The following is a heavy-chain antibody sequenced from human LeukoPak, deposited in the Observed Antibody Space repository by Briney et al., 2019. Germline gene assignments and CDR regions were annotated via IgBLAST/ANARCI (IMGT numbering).Heavy chain of an antibody. Sequence: GGSLRLSCAASGFTFSNYWMTWVRQAPGKGLEWVANIKQDGSERYYVDSVKGRFTISRDNAKNSLYLQMNSLRAEDTAVYYCARASLFSSGWYAYWGQGTLVTVSS. D-gene: IGHD6-19*01. CDR1: GFTFSNYW. CDR2: IKQDGSER. V-gene: IGHV3-7*01. CDR3: ARASLFSSGWYAY. J-gene: IGHJ4*02.